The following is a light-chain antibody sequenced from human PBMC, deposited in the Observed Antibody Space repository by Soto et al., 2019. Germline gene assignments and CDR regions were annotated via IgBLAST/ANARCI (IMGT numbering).Light chain of an antibody. J-gene: IGKJ1*01. CDR3: QQYSDWWT. Sequence: EKVMTQSPATLSVSPGERVTLYCRASQSVSNKLAWYQQKTGQAPRLLIYGASTRATGIPARFSGSGSVTEFTLTISSLQSEDFAVYYCQQYSDWWTFGQGTKVDI. CDR2: GAS. V-gene: IGKV3-15*01. CDR1: QSVSNK.